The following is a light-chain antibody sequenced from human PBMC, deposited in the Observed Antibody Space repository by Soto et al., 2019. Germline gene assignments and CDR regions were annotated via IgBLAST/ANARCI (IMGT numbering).Light chain of an antibody. V-gene: IGLV2-8*01. Sequence: QSALTQPPSASGSPGQSVTISCTGTSSDVGGYNYVSWYQQHPGKAPKLMIYEVSKRPSGVPDRCSGSKSGNTACLTVSGLQAEDESDYYCSSYAGSNNLEVFGGGTKLTV. CDR3: SSYAGSNNLEV. CDR1: SSDVGGYNY. CDR2: EVS. J-gene: IGLJ2*01.